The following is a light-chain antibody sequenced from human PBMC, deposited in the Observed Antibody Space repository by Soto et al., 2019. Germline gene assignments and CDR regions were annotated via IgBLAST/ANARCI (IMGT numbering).Light chain of an antibody. CDR1: NIRSES. CDR2: DDR. Sequence: SYELTQPPSLSVAPGQTARITCGGDNIRSESVHWYQQKPGQAPVLVVYDDRDRPSGVPERFSGSNSGNTATMTISGVEAGDEADYYCQVWPSSSDQCVFGGGTKLPS. CDR3: QVWPSSSDQCV. J-gene: IGLJ2*01. V-gene: IGLV3-21*02.